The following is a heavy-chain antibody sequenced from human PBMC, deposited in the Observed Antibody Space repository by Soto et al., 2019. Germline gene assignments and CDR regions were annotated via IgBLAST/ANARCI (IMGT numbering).Heavy chain of an antibody. Sequence: SVKVSCKAYGGTFSSYAISWVRQAPGQGIEWMGGIIPIFGTANYAQKFQGRVTITADESTSTAYMELSSLRSEDTAVYYCARVSGSGYSLGGWIDPWGQGTLVTVST. J-gene: IGHJ5*02. CDR3: ARVSGSGYSLGGWIDP. CDR2: IIPIFGTA. V-gene: IGHV1-69*13. D-gene: IGHD5-18*01. CDR1: GGTFSSYA.